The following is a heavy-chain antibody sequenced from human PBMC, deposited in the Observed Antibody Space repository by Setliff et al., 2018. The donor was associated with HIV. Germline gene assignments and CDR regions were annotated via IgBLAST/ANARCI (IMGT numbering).Heavy chain of an antibody. CDR1: GGSISSYY. J-gene: IGHJ4*02. V-gene: IGHV4-59*01. CDR2: IYYSGST. Sequence: SETLSLTCTVSGGSISSYYWSWIRQPPGKGLEWIGYIYYSGSTNYNPSLKSRVTIAVDTSKNQFSLKLSSVTAADTAVYYCARAADYGSGSYIGYWGQGTLGTVSS. D-gene: IGHD3-10*01. CDR3: ARAADYGSGSYIGY.